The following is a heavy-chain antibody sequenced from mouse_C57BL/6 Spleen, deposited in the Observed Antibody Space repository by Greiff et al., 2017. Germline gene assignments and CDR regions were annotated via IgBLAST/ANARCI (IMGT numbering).Heavy chain of an antibody. CDR2: IDPENGDP. V-gene: IGHV14-4*01. CDR1: GFNIKDDY. Sequence: VQLQQSGAELVRPGASVKLSCTASGFNIKDDYMHWVKQRPEQGLEWIGWIDPENGDPEYASKFQGKATITADTSSNTAYLQLSSLTSEDTAVXYCTSPYDGYYGGFADWGQGTLVTVSA. D-gene: IGHD2-3*01. CDR3: TSPYDGYYGGFAD. J-gene: IGHJ3*01.